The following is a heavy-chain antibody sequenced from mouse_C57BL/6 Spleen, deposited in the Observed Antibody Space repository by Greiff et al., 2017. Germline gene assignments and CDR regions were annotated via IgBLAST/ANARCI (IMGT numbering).Heavy chain of an antibody. Sequence: VQLQQPGAELVMPGASVKLSCKASGYTFTSYWMHWVKQRPGPGLEWIGELDPSDSYTNHNQKFQGKSTLTVDKSSSTAYMQLSSLTSEDSAVYYCARRGYYSNSYYAMDYWGQGTSVTVSS. J-gene: IGHJ4*01. CDR2: LDPSDSYT. V-gene: IGHV1-69*01. CDR3: ARRGYYSNSYYAMDY. CDR1: GYTFTSYW. D-gene: IGHD2-5*01.